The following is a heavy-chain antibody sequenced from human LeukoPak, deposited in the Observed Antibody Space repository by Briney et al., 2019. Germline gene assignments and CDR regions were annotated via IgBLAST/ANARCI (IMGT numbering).Heavy chain of an antibody. CDR1: GFTFSHAW. V-gene: IGHV3-15*01. Sequence: AGGSLRLSCAASGFTFSHAWMNWVRQAPGKGLEWVGRLKSKADGETTDYAAPVKGRFTMSRDDSKNTLYLQMNSLRAEDTAVYFCAKSRSGSANWALQIFDNWGQGTLVTVSS. CDR2: LKSKADGETT. D-gene: IGHD1-1*01. J-gene: IGHJ4*02. CDR3: AKSRSGSANWALQIFDN.